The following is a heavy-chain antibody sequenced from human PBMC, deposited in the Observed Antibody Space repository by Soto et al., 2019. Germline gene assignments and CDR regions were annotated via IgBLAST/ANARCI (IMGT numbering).Heavy chain of an antibody. V-gene: IGHV4-39*01. CDR2: IYYSGST. CDR1: GGSISSSSYY. J-gene: IGHJ3*02. Sequence: SETLSLTCTVSGGSISSSSYYWGWIRQPPGKGLEWIGSIYYSGSTYYNPSLKSRVTISVDTSKNQFSLKLSSVTAADTAVYYCARQGLQYYDILTGYYNDAFDIWGQGTMVTVSS. D-gene: IGHD3-9*01. CDR3: ARQGLQYYDILTGYYNDAFDI.